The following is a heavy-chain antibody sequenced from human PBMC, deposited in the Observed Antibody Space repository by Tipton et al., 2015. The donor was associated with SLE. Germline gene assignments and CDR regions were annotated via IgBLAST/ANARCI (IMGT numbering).Heavy chain of an antibody. V-gene: IGHV1-18*01. Sequence: QLVQSGPEVKKPGASVKVSCKASGYTFTSYGISWVRQAPGQGLEWMGWISAYNGNTNYAQKLQGRVTMTTDTSTSTAYMELRSLRSDDTAVYYCARDWGYYDSSGYYYEFDYWGQGTLVTVSS. CDR3: ARDWGYYDSSGYYYEFDY. D-gene: IGHD3-22*01. CDR1: GYTFTSYG. J-gene: IGHJ4*02. CDR2: ISAYNGNT.